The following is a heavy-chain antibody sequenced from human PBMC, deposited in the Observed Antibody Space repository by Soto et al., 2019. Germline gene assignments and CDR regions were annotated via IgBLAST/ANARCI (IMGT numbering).Heavy chain of an antibody. CDR3: AGRRAGDYYFDY. CDR2: IYYSGST. Sequence: SETLSLTCTVSGGSISSYYWSWIRQPPGKGLEWIGYIYYSGSTNYNPSLKSRVTISVDTSKNQFSLNLKSVTAADTAVYYCAGRRAGDYYFDYWGQGTLVTVSS. CDR1: GGSISSYY. J-gene: IGHJ4*02. V-gene: IGHV4-59*08. D-gene: IGHD1-26*01.